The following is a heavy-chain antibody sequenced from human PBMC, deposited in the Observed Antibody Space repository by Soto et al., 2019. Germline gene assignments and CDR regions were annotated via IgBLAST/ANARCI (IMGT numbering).Heavy chain of an antibody. Sequence: GASVKVSCNASGYTFTSYCISWVRQAPGQGLEWMGWISAYNGNTNYAQKLQGRVTMTTDTSTSTAYMELRSLRSDDTAVYYCARDWENRGYSGYRFDPWGQGTLVTVSS. CDR2: ISAYNGNT. CDR3: ARDWENRGYSGYRFDP. J-gene: IGHJ5*02. V-gene: IGHV1-18*01. D-gene: IGHD5-12*01. CDR1: GYTFTSYC.